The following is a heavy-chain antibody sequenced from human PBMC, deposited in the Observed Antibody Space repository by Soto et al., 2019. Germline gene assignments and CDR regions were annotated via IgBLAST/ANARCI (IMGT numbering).Heavy chain of an antibody. J-gene: IGHJ4*02. D-gene: IGHD3-3*01. Sequence: PGESLKISCKGSGYSFTSYWIGWVRQMPGKGLEWMGIIYPGDSDTRYSPSFQGQATISADKSISTAYLQWSSLKASDTAMYYCARHPRHIVPTIFGVVTVYYFDYWAQRTLVTVSS. CDR1: GYSFTSYW. V-gene: IGHV5-51*01. CDR2: IYPGDSDT. CDR3: ARHPRHIVPTIFGVVTVYYFDY.